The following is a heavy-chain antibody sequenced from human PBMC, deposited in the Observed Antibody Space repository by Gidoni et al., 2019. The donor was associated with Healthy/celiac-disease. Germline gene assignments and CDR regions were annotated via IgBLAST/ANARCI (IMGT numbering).Heavy chain of an antibody. D-gene: IGHD3-16*01. CDR1: GFTFGDYA. CDR3: TSRYDYVWGAFDY. CDR2: IRSKAYGGTT. Sequence: EVQLVESGGGLVQPGRSLRLSCPASGFTFGDYAMSWVRQAPGKGLEWVGFIRSKAYGGTTEYAASVKGRFTISRDDSKSIAYLQMNSLKTEDTAVYYCTSRYDYVWGAFDYWGQGTLVTVSS. J-gene: IGHJ4*02. V-gene: IGHV3-49*04.